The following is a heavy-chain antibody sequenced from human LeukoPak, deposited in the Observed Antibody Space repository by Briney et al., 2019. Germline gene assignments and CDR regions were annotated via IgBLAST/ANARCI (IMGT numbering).Heavy chain of an antibody. J-gene: IGHJ4*02. CDR2: ISSSSSYI. V-gene: IGHV3-21*01. CDR3: ARDRASFDY. CDR1: GFTFSSYS. Sequence: GGSLRLSCAASGFTFSSYSMNWVRQAPGKGLEWVSSISSSSSYIFYADSVKGRFTISRDNAKNSLYLRMNSLRAEDTAVYYCARDRASFDYWGQGTLVTVSS.